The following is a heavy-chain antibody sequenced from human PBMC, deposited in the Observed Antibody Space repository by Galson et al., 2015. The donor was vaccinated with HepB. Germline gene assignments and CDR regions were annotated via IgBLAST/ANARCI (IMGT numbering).Heavy chain of an antibody. J-gene: IGHJ4*02. D-gene: IGHD6-13*01. Sequence: PALVKPTQTLTLTCTFSGFSLSTSGMCVSWIRQPPGKALEWLARIDWDDDKYYSTSLKTRLTISKDTSKNQVVLTMTNMDPVDTATYYCARIRAYSSSWYFDYWGQGTLVTVSS. V-gene: IGHV2-70*11. CDR3: ARIRAYSSSWYFDY. CDR1: GFSLSTSGMC. CDR2: IDWDDDK.